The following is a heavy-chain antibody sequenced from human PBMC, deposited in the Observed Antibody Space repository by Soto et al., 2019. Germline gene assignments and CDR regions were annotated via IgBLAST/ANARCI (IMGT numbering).Heavy chain of an antibody. CDR1: GFTFSSYG. CDR3: ARGGIAARRSYYCGMDV. D-gene: IGHD6-6*01. CDR2: IWYDGSNK. Sequence: QVQLVESGGGVVQPGRSLRLSCAASGFTFSSYGMHWVRQAPGKGLEWVAVIWYDGSNKYYADSVKGRFTISRDNSKNTLYLQMNSLRAEDTAVYYCARGGIAARRSYYCGMDVWGQGTTVTVSS. J-gene: IGHJ6*02. V-gene: IGHV3-33*01.